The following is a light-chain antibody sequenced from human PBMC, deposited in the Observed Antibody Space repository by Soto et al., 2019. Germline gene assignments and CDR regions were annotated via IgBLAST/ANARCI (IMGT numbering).Light chain of an antibody. CDR3: ASWDDSLNGPV. CDR1: SSNVGGNP. J-gene: IGLJ1*01. Sequence: QPVLTQPPSASGTPGQRVTISCSGSSSNVGGNPVNWYQHVPTTAPKLLIYTNTQRPSVVPDRFSGSKSGTSASLAISGLQSEDEADYYCASWDDSLNGPVFGTGTKLTVL. CDR2: TNT. V-gene: IGLV1-44*01.